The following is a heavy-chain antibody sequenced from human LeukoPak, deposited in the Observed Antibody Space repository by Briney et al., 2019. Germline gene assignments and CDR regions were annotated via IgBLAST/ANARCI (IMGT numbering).Heavy chain of an antibody. CDR1: GGTFSSYV. J-gene: IGHJ2*01. CDR2: IIPMFGIA. CDR3: ARGEYVVRGAYGYFDL. D-gene: IGHD3-10*01. Sequence: SVKVSCKASGGTFSSYVISWVRQAPGQGLEWMGKIIPMFGIANYAQKFQGRVTITADKSTSTVYMELSSLRSEDTAVYYCARGEYVVRGAYGYFDLWGRGTLSLSPQ. V-gene: IGHV1-69*04.